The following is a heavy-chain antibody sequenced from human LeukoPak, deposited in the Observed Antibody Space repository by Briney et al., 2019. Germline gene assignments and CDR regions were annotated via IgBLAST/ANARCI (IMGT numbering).Heavy chain of an antibody. D-gene: IGHD3-3*01. J-gene: IGHJ6*03. V-gene: IGHV4-61*05. CDR2: IYYSGST. CDR1: GGSISSSSYY. CDR3: ARHYYDFWSGLHIPRAGLYYYYYMDV. Sequence: SETLSLTCTVSGGSISSSSYYWGWIRQPPGKGLEWIGYIYYSGSTNYNPSLKSRVTISVDTSKNQFSLKLSSVTAADTAVYYCARHYYDFWSGLHIPRAGLYYYYYMDVWGKGTTVTVSS.